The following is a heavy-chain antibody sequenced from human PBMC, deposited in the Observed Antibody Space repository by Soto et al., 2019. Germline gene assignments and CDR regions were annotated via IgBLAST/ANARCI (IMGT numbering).Heavy chain of an antibody. J-gene: IGHJ4*02. CDR2: ISGSGGST. D-gene: IGHD3-16*02. CDR3: AKDGKLDYDYVWGSYRSGY. V-gene: IGHV3-23*01. CDR1: GFTFSSYA. Sequence: HPGGSLRLSCAASGFTFSSYAMSWVRQAPGKGLEWVSAISGSGGSTYYADSVKGRFTISRDNSKNTLYLQMNSLRAEDTAVYYCAKDGKLDYDYVWGSYRSGYWGQGTLVTVS.